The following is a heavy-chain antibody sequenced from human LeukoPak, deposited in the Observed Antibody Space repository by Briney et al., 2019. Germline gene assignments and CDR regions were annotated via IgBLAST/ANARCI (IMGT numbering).Heavy chain of an antibody. D-gene: IGHD2-2*01. CDR3: ARGACSSTSCHPDYYYYYYMDV. CDR2: ISYDGSNK. J-gene: IGHJ6*03. V-gene: IGHV3-30-3*01. CDR1: GFTFSSYA. Sequence: GGSLRLSCAASGFTFSSYAMHWVRQAPGKGLEWVAVISYDGSNKYYADSVKGRFTISRDNSKHTLYLQMNSLRAEDTAVYYCARGACSSTSCHPDYYYYYYMDVWGKGTTVTVSS.